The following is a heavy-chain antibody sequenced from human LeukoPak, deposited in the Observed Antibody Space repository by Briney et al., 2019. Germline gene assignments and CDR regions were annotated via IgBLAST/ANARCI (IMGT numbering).Heavy chain of an antibody. CDR1: GYTFTGYY. J-gene: IGHJ3*02. V-gene: IGHV1-2*02. CDR3: ARNLHYYDSSGDAFDI. Sequence: ASVKVSCKASGYTFTGYYMHWVRQAPGQGLEWMGWINPNSGGTNYAQKFQGRVTMTRDTSISTAYMELSRLRSDDTAVYYCARNLHYYDSSGDAFDIWGQGTMVTVSA. D-gene: IGHD3-22*01. CDR2: INPNSGGT.